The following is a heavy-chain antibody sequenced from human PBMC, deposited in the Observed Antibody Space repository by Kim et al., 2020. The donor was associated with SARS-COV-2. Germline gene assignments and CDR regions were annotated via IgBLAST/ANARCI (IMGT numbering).Heavy chain of an antibody. CDR2: IKQDGSEK. V-gene: IGHV3-7*01. Sequence: GGSLRLSCAASGFTFSSYWMSWVRQAPGKGLEWVANIKQDGSEKYYVDSVKGRFTISRDNAKNSLYLQMNSLRAENTAVYYCARAEGVLVVAASWFVPWGQGALVTASS. D-gene: IGHD2-15*01. CDR3: ARAEGVLVVAASWFVP. CDR1: GFTFSSYW. J-gene: IGHJ5*02.